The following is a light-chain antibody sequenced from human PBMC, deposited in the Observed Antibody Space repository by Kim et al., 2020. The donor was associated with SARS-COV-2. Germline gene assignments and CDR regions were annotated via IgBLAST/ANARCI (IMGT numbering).Light chain of an antibody. CDR2: AAS. Sequence: ASVGDRVTITCRASQDISSSFAWYQQKPGKVPKLLIYAASSLQSGVPSRFSGSGSGTDFTLTISSLQPEDYATYYCQQANSFPFTFGPGTKVDIK. J-gene: IGKJ3*01. CDR1: QDISSS. CDR3: QQANSFPFT. V-gene: IGKV1-12*01.